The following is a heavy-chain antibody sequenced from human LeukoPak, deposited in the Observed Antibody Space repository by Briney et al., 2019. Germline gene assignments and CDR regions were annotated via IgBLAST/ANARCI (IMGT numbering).Heavy chain of an antibody. Sequence: GASVKVSCKPSGYTFTSDYIHSVRQAPGQGLDWMGIIDPSGGSTSYAQNFQGRVTMTRDTSTSTAYMELSSLRSEDTAVYYCARGNPTNFGGYLYYFDYWGQGTLVTVSS. CDR2: IDPSGGST. D-gene: IGHD4-17*01. CDR1: GYTFTSDY. J-gene: IGHJ4*02. CDR3: ARGNPTNFGGYLYYFDY. V-gene: IGHV1-46*01.